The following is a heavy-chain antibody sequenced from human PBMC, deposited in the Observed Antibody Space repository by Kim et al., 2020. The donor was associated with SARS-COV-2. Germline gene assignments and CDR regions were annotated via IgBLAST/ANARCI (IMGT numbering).Heavy chain of an antibody. CDR3: AKGEVDKDVGMDV. J-gene: IGHJ6*02. D-gene: IGHD5-12*01. Sequence: GGSLRLSCAASGFIFSNYAMHWVRQAPGKGLEWVSVINYDGSTKFYPDSVKGRFTVSRDNAKSTLFLQMNSLRADDTAVYYCAKGEVDKDVGMDVWGQGTRVTVSS. CDR2: INYDGSTK. V-gene: IGHV3-23*03. CDR1: GFIFSNYA.